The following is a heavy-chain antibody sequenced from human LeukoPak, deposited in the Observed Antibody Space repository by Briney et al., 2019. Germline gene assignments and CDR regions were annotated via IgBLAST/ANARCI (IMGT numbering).Heavy chain of an antibody. CDR3: VGAPYYYASGTFSPFDY. V-gene: IGHV3-33*01. CDR2: IWNDGSNK. J-gene: IGHJ4*02. CDR1: GFTFSTYG. D-gene: IGHD3-10*01. Sequence: GGSLRLSCAASGFTFSTYGMHWVRQAPGKGLEWVAVIWNDGSNKYYADSVKGRFTISRDNSKNTLYLQMNTLRAEDTAMYFCVGAPYYYASGTFSPFDYWGQGTLVTVSS.